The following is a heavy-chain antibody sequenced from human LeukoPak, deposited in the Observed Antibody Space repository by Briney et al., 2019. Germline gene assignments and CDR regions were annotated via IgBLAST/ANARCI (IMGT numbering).Heavy chain of an antibody. J-gene: IGHJ6*02. V-gene: IGHV3-30-3*01. CDR2: ISSDGSDK. CDR3: ARDYSGYDLAYYYGMDV. CDR1: GFTFSPHA. Sequence: GGSLRLSCAASGFTFSPHAMHWVRQAPGKGLKWVAVISSDGSDKYYADTVQGRFTISRDNSKNTLYLQMNGLRAEDTAVYYCARDYSGYDLAYYYGMDVWGQGTTVTVSS. D-gene: IGHD5-12*01.